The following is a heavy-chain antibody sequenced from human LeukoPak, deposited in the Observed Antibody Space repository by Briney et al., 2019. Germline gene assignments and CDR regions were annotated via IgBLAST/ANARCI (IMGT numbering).Heavy chain of an antibody. CDR3: ARLFYMATISGWFDP. V-gene: IGHV5-51*01. CDR1: GYSFTTYW. Sequence: GESLKISCKGSGYSFTTYWIGWVRQMPGKGLEWMGIIYPGDSDTRYSPSFQGQVTISADKSISTAYLQWSSLKASDTAMYYCARLFYMATISGWFDPWGQGTLVTVSS. J-gene: IGHJ5*02. CDR2: IYPGDSDT. D-gene: IGHD5-12*01.